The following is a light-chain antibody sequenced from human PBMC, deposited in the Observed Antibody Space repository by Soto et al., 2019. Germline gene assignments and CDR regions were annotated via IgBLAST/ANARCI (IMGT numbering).Light chain of an antibody. CDR1: QDISSS. CDR3: QQSYVTPWT. V-gene: IGKV1-39*01. Sequence: DIQMTQSPSTLPASVGDRVTISCRASQDISSSLNWYQHKSGKAPKLLIYAASGLHSGVPSRFSGSGSGTDFTLTISSLQPEDFATYYCQQSYVTPWTFGQGTKVDIK. J-gene: IGKJ1*01. CDR2: AAS.